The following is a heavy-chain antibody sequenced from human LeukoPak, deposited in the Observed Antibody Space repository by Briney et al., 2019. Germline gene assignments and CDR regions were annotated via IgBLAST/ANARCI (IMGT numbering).Heavy chain of an antibody. CDR3: ARDPSSVTLYFFDY. Sequence: ASVKVSCKASGYTLRGNYIHWLRQAHGQGLEWMGWIDANNGDTKSAQKFQGRVTMSRDTSISTAYMDLSSLSPDDAAVYYCARDPSSVTLYFFDYWGQGTLVTVSS. CDR2: IDANNGDT. J-gene: IGHJ4*02. V-gene: IGHV1-2*02. D-gene: IGHD4-11*01. CDR1: GYTLRGNY.